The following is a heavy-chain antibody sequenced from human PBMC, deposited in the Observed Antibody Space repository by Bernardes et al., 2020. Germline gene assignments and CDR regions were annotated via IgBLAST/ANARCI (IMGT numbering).Heavy chain of an antibody. CDR1: GGSISSTSYY. V-gene: IGHV4-39*01. CDR2: IYYGGST. CDR3: ARWYSSGWYDGDY. D-gene: IGHD6-19*01. Sequence: SETLSLTCTVSGGSISSTSYYWGWILQPPVKGLEWIGSIYYGGSTSYNPSLKSRVTISVDTSKNQFSLKLSSVTAADTAVYYCARWYSSGWYDGDYWGQGTLVTVSS. J-gene: IGHJ4*02.